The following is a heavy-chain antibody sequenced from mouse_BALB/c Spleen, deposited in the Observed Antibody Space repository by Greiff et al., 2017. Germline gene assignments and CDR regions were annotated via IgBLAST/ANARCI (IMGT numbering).Heavy chain of an antibody. D-gene: IGHD2-2*01. V-gene: IGHV2-9*02. CDR2: IWAGGST. J-gene: IGHJ4*01. CDR3: ARDEGYYGYDDYAMDY. CDR1: GFSLTSYG. Sequence: VKLVESGPGLVAPSQSLSITCTVSGFSLTSYGVHWVRQPPGKGLEWLGVIWAGGSTNYNSALMSRLSISKDNSKSQVFLKMNSLQTDDTAMYYCARDEGYYGYDDYAMDYWGQGTSVTVSS.